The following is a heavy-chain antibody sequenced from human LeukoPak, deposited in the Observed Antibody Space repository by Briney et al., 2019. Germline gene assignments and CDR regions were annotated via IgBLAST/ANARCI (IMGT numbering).Heavy chain of an antibody. J-gene: IGHJ6*03. D-gene: IGHD4-11*01. CDR3: ARDAVTTDYYYYYYMDV. CDR2: ISGSGGST. V-gene: IGHV3-23*01. Sequence: GGSLRLSCAASGFTFSSYAMSWVRQAPGKGLEWVSAISGSGGSTYYADSVKGRFTISRDNSKNTLYLQMNSLRAEDTAVYYCARDAVTTDYYYYYYMDVWGKGTTVTVSS. CDR1: GFTFSSYA.